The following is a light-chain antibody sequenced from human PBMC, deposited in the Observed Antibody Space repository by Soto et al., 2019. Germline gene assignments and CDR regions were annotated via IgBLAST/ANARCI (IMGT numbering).Light chain of an antibody. V-gene: IGLV1-47*01. CDR3: AGWDETLSGV. J-gene: IGLJ3*02. CDR1: TSNIGTNY. Sequence: QSVLTQPPSVSGTPGQRVIISCSGGTSNIGTNYVYWFQHLPGTAPKLLIYRNDQRPSGVPARFSGSKSGTSASLAISGLRPEDEAHYYCAGWDETLSGVFGGGTKVTVL. CDR2: RND.